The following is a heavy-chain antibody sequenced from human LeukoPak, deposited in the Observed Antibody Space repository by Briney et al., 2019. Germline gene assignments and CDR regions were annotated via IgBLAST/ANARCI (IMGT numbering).Heavy chain of an antibody. CDR3: ARRIVVVPAAIGPSHPYYYYYGMDG. J-gene: IGHJ6*02. Sequence: PSQTLSLTCTGFGGSISSSSYYWGWLRQPPGKGPEWIARIYYNGITYYNPSLKRRVTISVDTSKNQFSLKLSSVTAADTAVYYCARRIVVVPAAIGPSHPYYYYYGMDGWGQGTTVTVS. D-gene: IGHD2-2*02. CDR1: GGSISSSSYY. CDR2: IYYNGIT. V-gene: IGHV4-39*01.